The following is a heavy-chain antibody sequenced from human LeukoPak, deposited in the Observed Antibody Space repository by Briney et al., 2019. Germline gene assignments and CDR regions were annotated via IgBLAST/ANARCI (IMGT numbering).Heavy chain of an antibody. CDR3: ARVGYYDSSGTIDY. CDR2: INPNSGGT. D-gene: IGHD3-22*01. J-gene: IGHJ4*02. V-gene: IGHV1-2*02. Sequence: GASVKVSCKASGYTFTGYYMHWVRQAAGQGPEWMGWINPNSGGTNYAQKFQGRVTMTRDTSISTAYMELSRLRSEDTAVYYCARVGYYDSSGTIDYWGQGTLVTVSS. CDR1: GYTFTGYY.